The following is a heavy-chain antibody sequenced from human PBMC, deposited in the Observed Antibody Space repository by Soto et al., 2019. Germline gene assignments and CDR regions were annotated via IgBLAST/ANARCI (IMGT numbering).Heavy chain of an antibody. CDR2: IIPIFGTA. V-gene: IGHV1-69*12. D-gene: IGHD3-10*01. Sequence: QVQLVQSGAEVKKPGSSVKVSCKASGGTFSSYAISWVRQAPGQGLEWMGGIIPIFGTANYAQKFQGRVTITADESTSTAYMELGSLRSEDTAVYYCARWYYYGSGSFYYYGMDVWGQGTTVTVSS. CDR1: GGTFSSYA. J-gene: IGHJ6*02. CDR3: ARWYYYGSGSFYYYGMDV.